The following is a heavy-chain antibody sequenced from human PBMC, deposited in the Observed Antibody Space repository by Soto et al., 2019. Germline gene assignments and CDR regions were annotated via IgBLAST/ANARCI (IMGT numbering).Heavy chain of an antibody. V-gene: IGHV3-30*03. J-gene: IGHJ6*02. CDR3: ATDGADFYYYGMDV. CDR1: GFTFSSYG. CDR2: ISYDGSNK. Sequence: GGSLRLSCAASGFTFSSYGMHWVRQAPGKGLEWVAVISYDGSNKYYADSVKGRFTISRDNSKNTLYLQINSLRAEDTAVYYCATDGADFYYYGMDVWGQGTTVTVSS. D-gene: IGHD3-3*01.